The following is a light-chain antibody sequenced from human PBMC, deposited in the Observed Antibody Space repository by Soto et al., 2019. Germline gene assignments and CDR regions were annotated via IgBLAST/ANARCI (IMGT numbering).Light chain of an antibody. CDR2: AAS. CDR1: QSITNF. Sequence: DIQMTQSPSSLSASVRDRVTITCRASQSITNFLNWYQQKPGNAPRVLIYAASSLQSGVPSRFSGSGSGTEFTLTISGLQPEDSAIYFCQQSYSTPLTFGGGTKVEIK. V-gene: IGKV1-39*01. J-gene: IGKJ4*01. CDR3: QQSYSTPLT.